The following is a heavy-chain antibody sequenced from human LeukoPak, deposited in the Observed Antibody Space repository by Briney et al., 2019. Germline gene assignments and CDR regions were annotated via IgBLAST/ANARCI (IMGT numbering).Heavy chain of an antibody. D-gene: IGHD6-19*01. CDR1: GGSISSGSYY. V-gene: IGHV4-61*02. Sequence: SQTLSLTCTVSGGSISSGSYYWSWIRQPAGKGLEWIGRIYTSGSTNYNPSLKSRVTISVDTSKNQFSLKLSSVTAADTAVYYCARGRRGSGWYSPSFDYWGQGTLVTVSS. CDR2: IYTSGST. CDR3: ARGRRGSGWYSPSFDY. J-gene: IGHJ4*02.